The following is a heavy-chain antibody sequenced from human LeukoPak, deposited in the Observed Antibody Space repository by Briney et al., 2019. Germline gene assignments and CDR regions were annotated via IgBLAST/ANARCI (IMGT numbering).Heavy chain of an antibody. J-gene: IGHJ6*02. Sequence: PGGSLRLSCAASGFIVSSNYMNWVRQAPGKGLEWVSVIYSGGNTFYADSVKGRFTISRDNSKNTLYLQMNSLRAEDTAVYYCAKGGYYYGMDVWGQGTTVTVSS. CDR3: AKGGYYYGMDV. CDR2: IYSGGNT. CDR1: GFIVSSNY. V-gene: IGHV3-53*05.